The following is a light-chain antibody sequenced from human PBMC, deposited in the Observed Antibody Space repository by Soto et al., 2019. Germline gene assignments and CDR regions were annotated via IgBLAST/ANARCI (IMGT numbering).Light chain of an antibody. CDR3: QEYNTYSRT. CDR2: DAS. V-gene: IGKV1-5*01. CDR1: QSISSW. Sequence: DIQITQSPSTLSASVGDRVTITCRASQSISSWLAWYQQKPGKAPKLLIYDASSLESGVPSRFSGSGYGTEFTLTISSLQPDDFAIYYCQEYNTYSRTFGQGTKVDIK. J-gene: IGKJ1*01.